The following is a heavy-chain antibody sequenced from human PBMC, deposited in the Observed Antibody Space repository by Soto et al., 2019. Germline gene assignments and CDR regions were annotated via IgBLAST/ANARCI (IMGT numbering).Heavy chain of an antibody. CDR3: AHRRGDLLTGHYYFDY. CDR1: GYTFTSYD. CDR2: MNPNSGNT. J-gene: IGHJ4*02. Sequence: ASVKVSCKASGYTFTSYDINWVRQATGQGLEWMGWMNPNSGNTGYAQKFQGRVTMTRNTSISTAYMELSSLRSEDTAVYYRAHRRGDLLTGHYYFDYWGQGTLVTVSS. V-gene: IGHV1-8*01. D-gene: IGHD3-9*01.